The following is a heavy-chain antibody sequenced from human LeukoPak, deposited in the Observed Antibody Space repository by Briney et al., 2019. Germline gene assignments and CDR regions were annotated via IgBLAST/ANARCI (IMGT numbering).Heavy chain of an antibody. CDR1: GYTFTSYG. V-gene: IGHV1-18*01. CDR2: ISAYNGNT. J-gene: IGHJ5*02. D-gene: IGHD3-22*01. CDR3: ARDPYYYEASNWCDP. Sequence: GASVKVSCKASGYTFTSYGISWVRQAPGQGLEWMGWISAYNGNTNYAQKLQGRVTMTTDTSTSTAYMELRSLRSDDTAVYYCARDPYYYEASNWCDPWGQGTLVIVSS.